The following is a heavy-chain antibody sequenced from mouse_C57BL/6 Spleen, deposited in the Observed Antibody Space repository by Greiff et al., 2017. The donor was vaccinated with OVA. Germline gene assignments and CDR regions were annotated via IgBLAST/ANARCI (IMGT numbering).Heavy chain of an antibody. J-gene: IGHJ4*01. Sequence: EVQRVESGPGLVKPSQSLSLTCSVTGYSITSGYYWNWIRQFPGNKLEWMGYISYDGSNNYHPSLKNRISITRDTSKNQFFLKLNSVTTEDTATYYCARRGLHYYAMDYWGQGTSVTVSS. V-gene: IGHV3-6*01. CDR3: ARRGLHYYAMDY. CDR2: ISYDGSN. CDR1: GYSITSGYY.